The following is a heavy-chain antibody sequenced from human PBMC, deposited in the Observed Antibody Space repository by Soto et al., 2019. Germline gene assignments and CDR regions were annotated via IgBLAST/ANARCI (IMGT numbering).Heavy chain of an antibody. CDR3: ARGYTDLG. D-gene: IGHD1-20*01. CDR1: GFTFSSYA. J-gene: IGHJ4*02. CDR2: ISYDGSNK. Sequence: QVQLVESGGGVVQPGRSLRVSCAASGFTFSSYAMHWVRQAPGKGLEWVAVISYDGSNKYYADSVKGRFTISRDNSKNTLYLQMNSLRAEDTAVYYCARGYTDLGWGQGTLVTVSS. V-gene: IGHV3-30-3*01.